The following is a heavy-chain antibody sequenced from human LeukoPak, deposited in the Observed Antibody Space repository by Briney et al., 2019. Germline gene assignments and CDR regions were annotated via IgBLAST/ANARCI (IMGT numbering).Heavy chain of an antibody. CDR3: ARMSDYYDSSGRFDY. D-gene: IGHD3-22*01. Sequence: PSETLSLTCTVSGGSISSYYWSWIRQPPGKGLEWIGYIYYSGSTNYNPSLKSRVTISVDTSKNQFSLKLSSVTAADTAVYYCARMSDYYDSSGRFDYWGQGTLVTVSS. J-gene: IGHJ4*02. CDR1: GGSISSYY. CDR2: IYYSGST. V-gene: IGHV4-59*08.